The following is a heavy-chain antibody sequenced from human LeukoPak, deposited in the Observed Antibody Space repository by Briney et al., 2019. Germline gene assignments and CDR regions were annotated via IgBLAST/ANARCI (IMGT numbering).Heavy chain of an antibody. J-gene: IGHJ6*03. V-gene: IGHV1-2*02. CDR3: AREITIFGVVEPHMDV. D-gene: IGHD3-3*01. CDR1: GYTFTGYY. CDR2: INPNSGGT. Sequence: ASVKVSCKASGYTFTGYYMLWVRQAPGQGLEWMGWINPNSGGTNYAQKFQGRVTMTRDTSISTAYMELSRLRSDDTAVYYCAREITIFGVVEPHMDVWGKGTTVTVSS.